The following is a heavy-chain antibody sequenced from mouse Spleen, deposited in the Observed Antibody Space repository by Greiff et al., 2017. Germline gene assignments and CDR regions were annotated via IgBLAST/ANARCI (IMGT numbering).Heavy chain of an antibody. J-gene: IGHJ2*01. CDR1: GFTFSSYA. D-gene: IGHD2-14*01. Sequence: EVKLMESGGGLVKPGGSLKLSCAASGFTFSSYAMSWVRQSPEKRLEWVAEISSGGSYTYYPDTVTGRFTISRDNAKNTLYLEMSSLRSEDTAMYYCARVGYRSYFDYWGQGTTLTVSS. CDR2: ISSGGSYT. V-gene: IGHV5-9-4*01. CDR3: ARVGYRSYFDY.